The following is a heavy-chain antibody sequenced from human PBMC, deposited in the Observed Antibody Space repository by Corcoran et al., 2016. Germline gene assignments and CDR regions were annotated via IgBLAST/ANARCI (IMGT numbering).Heavy chain of an antibody. CDR3: ATPGTTDYYGMDV. CDR1: GYTFTSYG. V-gene: IGHV1-18*01. CDR2: ISAYNGNT. J-gene: IGHJ6*02. D-gene: IGHD1-7*01. Sequence: QFQLVQSGAEVKKPGASVKVSCKASGYTFTSYGISWLRQAPGQGLEWMGWISAYNGNTNYAQKLQGRVTMTTDTSTSIAYMELRSLRSDDTAVYYCATPGTTDYYGMDVWGQGTTVTVSS.